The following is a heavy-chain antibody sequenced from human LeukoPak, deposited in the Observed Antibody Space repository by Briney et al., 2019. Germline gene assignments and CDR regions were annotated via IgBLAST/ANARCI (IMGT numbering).Heavy chain of an antibody. V-gene: IGHV3-23*01. Sequence: GGSLRLSCAASGFTFSSYAMSWVRQAPGKGLEWVSAISGSGPTTYYADSVKGRFTISRDNSKNTLFLLMNGLRAEDTAVYYCAKVSSDFWGFYTFDHWGQGTPVTVSS. D-gene: IGHD3-3*01. CDR2: ISGSGPTT. CDR3: AKVSSDFWGFYTFDH. CDR1: GFTFSSYA. J-gene: IGHJ4*02.